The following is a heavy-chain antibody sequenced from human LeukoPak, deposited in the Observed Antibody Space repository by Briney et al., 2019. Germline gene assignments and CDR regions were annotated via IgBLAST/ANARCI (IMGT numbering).Heavy chain of an antibody. J-gene: IGHJ6*02. CDR2: INSDGSST. D-gene: IGHD3-10*01. Sequence: GGSLRLSCAASGFSLNRYGMHWVRQAPGKGLVWVSRINSDGSSTSYADSVKGRFTISRDNAKNTLYLQMNSLRAEDTAVYYCARVPMVRGVITYYYYGMDVWGQGTTVTVSS. CDR1: GFSLNRYG. CDR3: ARVPMVRGVITYYYYGMDV. V-gene: IGHV3-74*01.